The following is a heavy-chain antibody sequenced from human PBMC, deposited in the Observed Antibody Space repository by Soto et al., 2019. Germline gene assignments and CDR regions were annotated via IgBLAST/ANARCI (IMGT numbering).Heavy chain of an antibody. D-gene: IGHD3-10*01. CDR3: ARGLRNFGSGSYYSAYYYYGMDV. J-gene: IGHJ6*02. V-gene: IGHV4-34*01. CDR2: INHSGST. Sequence: PSETLSLTCAVYGGSFSGYYWSWIRQPPGKGLEWIGEINHSGSTNYNPSLKSRVTISVDTSKNQFSLKLSSVTAADTAVYYCARGLRNFGSGSYYSAYYYYGMDVWGQGTTVTVSS. CDR1: GGSFSGYY.